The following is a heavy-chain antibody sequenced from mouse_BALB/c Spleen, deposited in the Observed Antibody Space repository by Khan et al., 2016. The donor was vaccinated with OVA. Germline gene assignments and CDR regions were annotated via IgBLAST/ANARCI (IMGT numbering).Heavy chain of an antibody. J-gene: IGHJ2*01. CDR1: GYTFSSYW. V-gene: IGHV1-9*01. CDR2: ILPGSGST. CDR3: ARTTYYFDY. Sequence: VQLKQSGAEVMKPGASVKISCKATGYTFSSYWIEWVKQRPGHGLEWIGEILPGSGSTNYNEKFKGKATFTADTSSNTAYMQLSSLTSEDSAVYYCARTTYYFDYWGQGTTLSVSS.